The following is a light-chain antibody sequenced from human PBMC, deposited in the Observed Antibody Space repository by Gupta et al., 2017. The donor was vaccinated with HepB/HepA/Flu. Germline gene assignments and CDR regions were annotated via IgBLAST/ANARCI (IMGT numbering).Light chain of an antibody. CDR1: QSISTW. V-gene: IGKV1-12*01. CDR3: QQANSFPFT. Sequence: DIQMTQSPSSVSASVGDRVTITCRASQSISTWLAWYQQEPGKAPKLLISATSSLQSGVPSRFSGSGSGSEFTLTISSLQPEDSATYYCQQANSFPFTFGRGTKVEIK. CDR2: ATS. J-gene: IGKJ3*01.